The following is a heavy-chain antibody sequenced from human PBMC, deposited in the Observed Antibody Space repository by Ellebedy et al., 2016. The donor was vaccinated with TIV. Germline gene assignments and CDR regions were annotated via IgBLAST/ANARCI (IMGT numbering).Heavy chain of an antibody. J-gene: IGHJ6*02. CDR1: GYTFTGYY. D-gene: IGHD6-19*01. CDR2: INPNSGGT. Sequence: ASVKVSCKASGYTFTGYYMHWVRQAPGQGLEWMGWINPNSGGTNYAQKFQGRVTTTRDTSISTAYMELSRLRSHDTAVYYCARGDSSGWSIYGMDVWGQGTTVTVSS. V-gene: IGHV1-2*02. CDR3: ARGDSSGWSIYGMDV.